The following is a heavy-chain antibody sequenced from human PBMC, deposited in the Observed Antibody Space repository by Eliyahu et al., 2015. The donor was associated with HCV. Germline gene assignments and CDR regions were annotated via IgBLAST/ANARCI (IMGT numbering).Heavy chain of an antibody. CDR2: XSSSGDYI. CDR3: ARDKIFGVVMGYYYYGMDV. Sequence: EVQLVESGXGLVKPGGSXRLSCAPSGXTSSNYTXNWVRQAPGKGLNWXSSXSSSGDYISXTDSVKGRFTIXRDNAKNSVFLQLNSLRPEDTAVYYCARDKIFGVVMGYYYYGMDVWGQGTTITVSS. J-gene: IGHJ6*02. V-gene: IGHV3-21*01. D-gene: IGHD3-3*01. CDR1: GXTSSNYT.